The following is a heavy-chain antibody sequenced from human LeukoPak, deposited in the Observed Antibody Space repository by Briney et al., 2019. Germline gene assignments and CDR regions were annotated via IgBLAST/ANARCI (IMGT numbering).Heavy chain of an antibody. CDR1: GFTFSSYG. Sequence: GGSLRLSCAASGFTFSSYGMHWVRQAPGKGLEWVAVIWYDGSNKYYADSVKGRFTISRDNSKNTLYLQMNSLRAEATAVYYCARDVETTNWFDPWGQGTLVTVSS. V-gene: IGHV3-33*01. D-gene: IGHD5-24*01. CDR2: IWYDGSNK. CDR3: ARDVETTNWFDP. J-gene: IGHJ5*02.